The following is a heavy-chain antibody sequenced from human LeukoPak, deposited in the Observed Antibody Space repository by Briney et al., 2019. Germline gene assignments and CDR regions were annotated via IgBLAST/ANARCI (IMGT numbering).Heavy chain of an antibody. J-gene: IGHJ6*02. CDR2: IYYSGST. CDR3: ARGRLITMGHAYYYYGMDV. V-gene: IGHV4-30-4*01. CDR1: GGSITSGVYY. Sequence: SETLSLTSTVSGGSITSGVYYWSWIRQPPGKGLGWIAYIYYSGSTYYNPSLKSRVTISVDTSKNQFSLKLSSVTAADTAVYYCARGRLITMGHAYYYYGMDVWGQGTTVTVSS. D-gene: IGHD3-10*01.